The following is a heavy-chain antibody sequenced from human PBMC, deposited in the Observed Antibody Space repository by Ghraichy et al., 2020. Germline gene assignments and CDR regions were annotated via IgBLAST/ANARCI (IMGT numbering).Heavy chain of an antibody. Sequence: GGSLRLSCAASGFTFSSYAMSWVRQAPGKGLEWVSAISGSGGSTYYADSVKGRFTISRDNSKNTLYLQMNSLRAEDTAVYYCAKERSTTVVPYWYFDLWGRGTLVTVSS. CDR2: ISGSGGST. J-gene: IGHJ2*01. CDR3: AKERSTTVVPYWYFDL. D-gene: IGHD4-23*01. CDR1: GFTFSSYA. V-gene: IGHV3-23*01.